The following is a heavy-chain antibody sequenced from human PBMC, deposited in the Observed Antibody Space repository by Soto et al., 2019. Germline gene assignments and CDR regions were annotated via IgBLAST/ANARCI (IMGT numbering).Heavy chain of an antibody. V-gene: IGHV3-30*03. CDR3: ARGGRSGSSGYYNPSFDY. D-gene: IGHD3-22*01. J-gene: IGHJ4*02. Sequence: QVQLVQTGGGAVLPGRSLSLSCAASGFRFSDYGMHWVRQAPGKGLEWAAVISYDGNNKYYADSVKGRFTSSRENSTNTLYLQLECLRVEDTAVYYCARGGRSGSSGYYNPSFDYWGQGTLVSVSS. CDR1: GFRFSDYG. CDR2: ISYDGNNK.